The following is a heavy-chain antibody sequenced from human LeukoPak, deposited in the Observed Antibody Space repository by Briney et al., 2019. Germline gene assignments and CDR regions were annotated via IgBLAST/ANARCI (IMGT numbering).Heavy chain of an antibody. D-gene: IGHD3-10*01. CDR3: ARDSGTTGEVKFDP. CDR2: IYHSGST. Sequence: PSETLSLTCTVSGYSVSSGYYWGWIRQSPGKGLEWIGSIYHSGSTYYSPSLRSRITISVDTSKNQFSLKLNSVTAADTAVYYCARDSGTTGEVKFDPWGQGTLVTVSS. J-gene: IGHJ5*02. V-gene: IGHV4-38-2*02. CDR1: GYSVSSGYY.